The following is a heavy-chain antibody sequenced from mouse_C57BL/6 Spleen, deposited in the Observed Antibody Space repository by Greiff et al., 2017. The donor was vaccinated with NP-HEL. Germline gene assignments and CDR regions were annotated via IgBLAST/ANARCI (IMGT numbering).Heavy chain of an antibody. CDR2: ISSGSSTI. J-gene: IGHJ4*01. V-gene: IGHV5-17*01. Sequence: EVQLVESGGGLVKPGGSLKLSCAASGFTFSDYGMHWVRQAPEKGLEWVAYISSGSSTIYYADTVKGRFTISRDNAKNTLFLQMTSLRSEDTAMYYCARPRYGNSYAMDYWGQGTSVTVSS. CDR1: GFTFSDYG. D-gene: IGHD2-1*01. CDR3: ARPRYGNSYAMDY.